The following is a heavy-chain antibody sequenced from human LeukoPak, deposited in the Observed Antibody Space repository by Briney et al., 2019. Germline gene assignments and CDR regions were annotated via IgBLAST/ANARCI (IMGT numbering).Heavy chain of an antibody. CDR3: ARLSAVTTFHWYFDL. Sequence: SETLSLTCTVSSGSISSYFWIWIRQPPGKGLEWIGYIYYSGSTNYNPSLKSRVTISVDTSKNQFSLKLSSVTAADTAVYYCARLSAVTTFHWYFDLWGRGTLVTVSS. CDR2: IYYSGST. V-gene: IGHV4-59*08. J-gene: IGHJ2*01. D-gene: IGHD4-17*01. CDR1: SGSISSYF.